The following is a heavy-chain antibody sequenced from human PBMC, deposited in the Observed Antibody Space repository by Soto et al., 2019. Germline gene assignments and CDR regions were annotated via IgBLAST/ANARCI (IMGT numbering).Heavy chain of an antibody. CDR1: GFTFTSSA. Sequence: GASVKVSCKASGFTFTSSAVQWVRQARGQRLEWIGWIVVGSGNTNYAQKFQERVTITRDMSTSTAYMELSSLRSEDTAVYYYAAVSTVVTPGAWYYYYYGMDVWGQGTTVTVSS. CDR2: IVVGSGNT. CDR3: AAVSTVVTPGAWYYYYYGMDV. J-gene: IGHJ6*02. V-gene: IGHV1-58*01. D-gene: IGHD4-17*01.